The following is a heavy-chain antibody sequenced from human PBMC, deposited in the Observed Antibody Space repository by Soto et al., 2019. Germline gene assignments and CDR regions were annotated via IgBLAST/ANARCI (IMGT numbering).Heavy chain of an antibody. V-gene: IGHV3-9*01. Sequence: GGSLRLSCAASGFTFDDYAMHWVRQAPGKGLEWVSGISWNSGSIGYADSVKGRFTISRDNAKNSLYLQMNSLRAEDTALYYCAKDRSVDYYYMDVWGKGTTVTVSS. D-gene: IGHD6-25*01. CDR2: ISWNSGSI. CDR3: AKDRSVDYYYMDV. CDR1: GFTFDDYA. J-gene: IGHJ6*03.